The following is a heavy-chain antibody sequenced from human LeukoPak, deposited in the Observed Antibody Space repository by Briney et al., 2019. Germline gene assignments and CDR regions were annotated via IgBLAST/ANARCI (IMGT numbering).Heavy chain of an antibody. V-gene: IGHV4-61*02. J-gene: IGHJ4*02. D-gene: IGHD3-22*01. CDR3: ARTGGSGYYYHY. CDR2: IYTSGST. Sequence: PSETLSLTCTVSGGSISSGSYYWSWIRQPAGKGLEWIGRIYTSGSTNYNPSLKSRVTISVDTSKNQFSLKLSSVTAADTAVYYCARTGGSGYYYHYWGQGTLVTVSS. CDR1: GGSISSGSYY.